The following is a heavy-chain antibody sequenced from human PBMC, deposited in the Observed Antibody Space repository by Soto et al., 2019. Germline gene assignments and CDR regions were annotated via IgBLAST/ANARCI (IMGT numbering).Heavy chain of an antibody. CDR1: GFTFSTYH. CDR3: VRGLPGYSIDVYDI. CDR2: ISTSSGTI. D-gene: IGHD5-12*01. Sequence: GGSLRLSCAASGFTFSTYHMIWVRQAPGKGPEWVSYISTSSGTIYYADSVKGRFTISRDNAKNSLYLQMNSLRAENTAVYYFVRGLPGYSIDVYDIWXQGTMVTVSS. V-gene: IGHV3-48*01. J-gene: IGHJ3*02.